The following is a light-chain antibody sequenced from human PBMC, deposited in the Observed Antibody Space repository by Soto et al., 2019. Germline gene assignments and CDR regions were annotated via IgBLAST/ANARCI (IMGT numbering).Light chain of an antibody. CDR2: DVS. J-gene: IGLJ1*01. CDR3: CSFARGSSYV. V-gene: IGLV2-14*01. Sequence: QSVLTQPASVSGSPVQSITIFCTGTSSDVGGYNYVSWYQQHPGKAPKLMIYDVSNRPSGVSNRFSGSKSGNTASLTTSGLQAEDEADYYCCSFARGSSYVFGTGTKVTVL. CDR1: SSDVGGYNY.